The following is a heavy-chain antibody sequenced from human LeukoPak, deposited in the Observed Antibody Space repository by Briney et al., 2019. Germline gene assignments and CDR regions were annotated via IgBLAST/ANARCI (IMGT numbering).Heavy chain of an antibody. V-gene: IGHV3-7*01. CDR1: GFAFTNYW. Sequence: PGGSLRLSCAASGFAFTNYWMSWVRQAPGKGLELVANIKQDRSEKYCVDSVKGRFTISRDNAKNTLYLQMNSLRAEDTAVYYCARDFHYYDYVWGSYRHHDAFDIWGQGTMVTVSS. D-gene: IGHD3-16*02. J-gene: IGHJ3*02. CDR2: IKQDRSEK. CDR3: ARDFHYYDYVWGSYRHHDAFDI.